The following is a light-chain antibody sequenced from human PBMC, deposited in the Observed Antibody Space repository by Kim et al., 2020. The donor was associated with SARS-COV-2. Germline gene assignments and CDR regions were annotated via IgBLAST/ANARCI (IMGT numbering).Light chain of an antibody. CDR2: ANN. Sequence: QRVTISCTGTSTNIGADFDVHWYQHRPGKTPKLLIFANNNRPSGVPDRLSASKSGASASLVITGLQAEDEADYYCQSYDSSLSGWVFGGGTQLTVL. J-gene: IGLJ3*02. V-gene: IGLV1-40*03. CDR3: QSYDSSLSGWV. CDR1: STNIGADFD.